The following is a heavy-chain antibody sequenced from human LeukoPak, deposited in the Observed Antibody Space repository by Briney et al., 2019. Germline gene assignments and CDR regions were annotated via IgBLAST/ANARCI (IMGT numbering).Heavy chain of an antibody. Sequence: ASVKVSCKASGYTFTSYGISWVRQAPGQGLEWMGWISAYNGNTNYAQKLQGRVTITTDTSTSTAYMELRSLTSDDTAVYYCARDRYGDQTDYWGQGTLVTVSS. J-gene: IGHJ4*02. CDR3: ARDRYGDQTDY. V-gene: IGHV1-18*01. D-gene: IGHD4-17*01. CDR1: GYTFTSYG. CDR2: ISAYNGNT.